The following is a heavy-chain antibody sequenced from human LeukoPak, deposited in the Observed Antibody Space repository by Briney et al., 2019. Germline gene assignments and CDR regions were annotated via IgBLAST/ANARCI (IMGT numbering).Heavy chain of an antibody. CDR3: ARDLGGYYYDSSGYFFP. J-gene: IGHJ5*02. CDR1: GYSISSGYY. CDR2: IYHSGST. D-gene: IGHD3-22*01. V-gene: IGHV4-38-2*02. Sequence: SETLSLTCTVSGYSISSGYYWGWIRQPPGKGLERIGSIYHSGSTYYNPSLKSRVTISVDTSKNQFSLKLSSVTAADTAVYYCARDLGGYYYDSSGYFFPWGQGTLVTVSS.